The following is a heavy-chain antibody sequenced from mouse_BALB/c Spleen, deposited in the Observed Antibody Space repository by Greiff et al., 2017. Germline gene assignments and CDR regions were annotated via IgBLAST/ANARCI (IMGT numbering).Heavy chain of an antibody. J-gene: IGHJ4*01. CDR3: ARRGYAMDY. Sequence: DVMLVESGGGLVKPGGSLKLSCAASGFTFSSYAMSWVRQSPEKRLEWVAEISSGGSYTYYPDTVTGRFTISRDNAKNTLYLEMSSLRSEDTAMYYCARRGYAMDYWGQGTSVTVSS. CDR1: GFTFSSYA. V-gene: IGHV5-9-4*01. CDR2: ISSGGSYT.